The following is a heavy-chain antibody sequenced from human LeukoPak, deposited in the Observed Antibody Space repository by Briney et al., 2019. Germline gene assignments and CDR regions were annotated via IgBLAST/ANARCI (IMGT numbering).Heavy chain of an antibody. D-gene: IGHD6-13*01. V-gene: IGHV3-23*01. Sequence: GGSLRLSCAASGFTFSSYGMSWVRQAPGKGLEWVSAMSGGGGSTFYADSVKGRFTISRDNSKNTLYLQMNSLRDEDTAVYYCASSIAAAGYWGQGTLVTVSS. CDR2: MSGGGGST. J-gene: IGHJ4*02. CDR3: ASSIAAAGY. CDR1: GFTFSSYG.